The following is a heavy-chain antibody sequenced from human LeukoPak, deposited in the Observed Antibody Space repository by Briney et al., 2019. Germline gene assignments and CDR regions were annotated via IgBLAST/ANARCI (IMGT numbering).Heavy chain of an antibody. J-gene: IGHJ4*02. D-gene: IGHD3-3*01. Sequence: GGSLRLSCAASGFTFSSYGMSWVRQAPGRGLEWVSAISGSGGSTYYADSVKGRFTISRDNAKNSLYLQMNSLRAEDTAVYYCARADFGVVNIDYWGQGTLVTVSS. V-gene: IGHV3-23*01. CDR1: GFTFSSYG. CDR3: ARADFGVVNIDY. CDR2: ISGSGGST.